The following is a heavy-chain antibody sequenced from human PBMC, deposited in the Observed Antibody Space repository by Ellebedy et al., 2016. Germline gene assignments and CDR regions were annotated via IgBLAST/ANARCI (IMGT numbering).Heavy chain of an antibody. Sequence: GESLKISCAASGFTFSSYAMSWVRRAPGKGLEWISYISTSTTAIYYADSLKGRFIISRDNAKNSLHLKMNILRDEDTAVYSFARDYSTSSGRAFDVWGQGTLVTVSS. CDR1: GFTFSSYA. J-gene: IGHJ3*01. V-gene: IGHV3-48*02. D-gene: IGHD6-6*01. CDR2: ISTSTTAI. CDR3: ARDYSTSSGRAFDV.